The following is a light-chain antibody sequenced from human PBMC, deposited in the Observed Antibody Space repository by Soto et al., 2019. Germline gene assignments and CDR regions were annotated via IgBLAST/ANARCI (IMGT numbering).Light chain of an antibody. CDR1: QGISSY. CDR2: AAS. CDR3: QQHYSYST. J-gene: IGKJ1*01. V-gene: IGKV1-8*01. Sequence: AIRMTQSPSSLSASTGDRVTITCRASQGISSYLAWYQQKPGKAPKLLIYAASTLQSGVPSRFSGSGSGTDFTLTISCLQSEDFANYYCQQHYSYSTFGQGTKV.